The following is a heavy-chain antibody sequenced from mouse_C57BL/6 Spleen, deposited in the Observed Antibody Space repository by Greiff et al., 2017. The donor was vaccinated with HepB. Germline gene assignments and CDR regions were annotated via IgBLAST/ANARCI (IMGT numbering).Heavy chain of an antibody. D-gene: IGHD2-3*01. CDR3: ARDQDDGYPAWFAY. V-gene: IGHV5-4*01. CDR2: ISDGGSYT. Sequence: EVMLVESGGGLVKPGGSLKLSCAASGFTFSSYAMSWVRQTPEKRLEWVATISDGGSYTYYPDNVKGRFTISRDNAKNNLYLQMSHLKSEDTAMYYCARDQDDGYPAWFAYWGQGTLVTVSA. CDR1: GFTFSSYA. J-gene: IGHJ3*01.